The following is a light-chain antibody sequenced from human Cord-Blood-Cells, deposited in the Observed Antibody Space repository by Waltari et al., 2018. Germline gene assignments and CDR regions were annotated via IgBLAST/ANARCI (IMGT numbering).Light chain of an antibody. V-gene: IGLV3-19*01. CDR1: SLRSYY. J-gene: IGLJ2*01. CDR3: NSRDSSGNHVV. Sequence: SSELTQDPAVSVALGQTVRITYQGDSLRSYYASWYQQKPGQAPVLVIYGKNNRPSGIPDRFSGSSSGNTASLTITGAQAEDEADYYCNSRDSSGNHVVFGGVTKLTVL. CDR2: GKN.